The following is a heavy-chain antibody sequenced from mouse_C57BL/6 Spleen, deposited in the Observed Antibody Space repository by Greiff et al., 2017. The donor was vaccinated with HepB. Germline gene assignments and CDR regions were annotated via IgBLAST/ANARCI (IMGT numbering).Heavy chain of an antibody. CDR1: GFTFSNYW. D-gene: IGHD2-4*01. CDR3: TGARLRQGFDY. J-gene: IGHJ2*01. CDR2: IRLKSDNYAT. Sequence: EVKVEESGGGLVQPGGSMKLSCVASGFTFSNYWMNWVRQSPEKGLEWVAQIRLKSDNYATHYAESVKGRFTISRDDSKSSVYLQMNNLRAEDTGIYYCTGARLRQGFDYWGQGTTLTVSS. V-gene: IGHV6-3*01.